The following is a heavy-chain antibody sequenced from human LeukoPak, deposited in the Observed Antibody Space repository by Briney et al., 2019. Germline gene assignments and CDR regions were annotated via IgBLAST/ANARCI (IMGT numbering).Heavy chain of an antibody. CDR3: ARVGSTDSPHAFDI. V-gene: IGHV3-74*01. J-gene: IGHJ3*02. CDR2: INSDGSYT. CDR1: GFTFSSYW. D-gene: IGHD3-22*01. Sequence: GGSLRLSCAASGFTFSSYWMDWVRQAPGKGLVWVSGINSDGSYTRYAESVKGRFTISRDNAKNTLYLQMNSLRAEDTAVYYCARVGSTDSPHAFDIWGQGTMVTVSS.